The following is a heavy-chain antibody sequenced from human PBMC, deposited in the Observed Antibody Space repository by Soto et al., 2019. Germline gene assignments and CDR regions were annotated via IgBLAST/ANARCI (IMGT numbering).Heavy chain of an antibody. Sequence: QVQLVQSGAEVQNPGSSVKVSCTASGSPFTAYAITWLRQAPGQGLEWVGGIIPLFDSPNYAQRYQGRVTITADKSTSTSYMELTGLISADTAVYYCALSYGSYHYGAYWGQGTLVTVSS. CDR3: ALSYGSYHYGAY. CDR2: IIPLFDSP. CDR1: GSPFTAYA. D-gene: IGHD4-17*01. J-gene: IGHJ4*02. V-gene: IGHV1-69*06.